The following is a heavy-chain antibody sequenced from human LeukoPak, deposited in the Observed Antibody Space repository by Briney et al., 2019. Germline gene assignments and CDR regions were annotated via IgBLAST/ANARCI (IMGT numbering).Heavy chain of an antibody. CDR2: IVVGSGIT. Sequence: SVKVSCKASGFTFTSSAMQWVRQARGQRLEWIGWIVVGSGITNYAQKFQERVTITRDMSTSTAYMELSSLRSEDTAVYYCAAGENLLWFGESDYWGQGTLVTVSS. J-gene: IGHJ4*02. D-gene: IGHD3-10*01. V-gene: IGHV1-58*02. CDR1: GFTFTSSA. CDR3: AAGENLLWFGESDY.